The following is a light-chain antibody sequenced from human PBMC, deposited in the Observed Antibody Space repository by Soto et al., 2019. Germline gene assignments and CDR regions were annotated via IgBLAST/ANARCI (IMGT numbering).Light chain of an antibody. CDR1: SSDVGGYNY. CDR3: SSKTSSRTPFV. CDR2: EVN. Sequence: QSALTQPASVSGSPGQSITISCTGTSSDVGGYNYVSWYQQHPGNAPRLMIYEVNNRPLGVPNRFSGSKSGNTASLTISGLQAEDEADYYCSSKTSSRTPFVFGTGTKVTVL. V-gene: IGLV2-14*01. J-gene: IGLJ1*01.